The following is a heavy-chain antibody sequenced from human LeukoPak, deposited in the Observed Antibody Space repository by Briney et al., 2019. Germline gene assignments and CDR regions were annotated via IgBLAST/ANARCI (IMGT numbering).Heavy chain of an antibody. CDR3: ARGADAYDILTGNPFDY. CDR1: GFTFSDYY. D-gene: IGHD3-9*01. V-gene: IGHV3-11*06. J-gene: IGHJ4*02. Sequence: GGSLRLSCAASGFTFSDYYMSWIRQAPGKGLEWVSYISSSSSYTNYADSVKGRFTISRDNAKNSLYLQMNSLRAEDTAVYYCARGADAYDILTGNPFDYWGQGNLVTVSS. CDR2: ISSSSSYT.